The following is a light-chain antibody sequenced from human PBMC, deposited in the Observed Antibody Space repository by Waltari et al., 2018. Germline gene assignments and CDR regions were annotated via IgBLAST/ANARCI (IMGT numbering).Light chain of an antibody. V-gene: IGLV2-14*01. CDR1: SSDIGDSNY. CDR3: SSYSTTNTIV. CDR2: DVT. Sequence: QSALTQPASVSGSPGQSLTISCTGTSSDIGDSNYVSWYQQCPGTAPQLMIFDVTNRPSGVSNRFSGSKSGNTASLTISGLRADDEAHYYCSSYSTTNTIVFGTGTKVTVL. J-gene: IGLJ1*01.